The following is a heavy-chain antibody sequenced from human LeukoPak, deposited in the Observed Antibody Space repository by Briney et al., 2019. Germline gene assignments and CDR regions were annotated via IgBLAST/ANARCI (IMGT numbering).Heavy chain of an antibody. Sequence: GESLKISCKDVGNSFGTYWVGWVRQMPGKGLEYMGIIFPRTSEVRYGPAFQGQVTISADKSLRTAYLQWTGLKASEPAMYSCARHTGRPQAGWFDPWGQGTLVTVSA. D-gene: IGHD3-10*01. CDR3: ARHTGRPQAGWFDP. CDR2: IFPRTSEV. J-gene: IGHJ5*02. CDR1: GNSFGTYW. V-gene: IGHV5-51*01.